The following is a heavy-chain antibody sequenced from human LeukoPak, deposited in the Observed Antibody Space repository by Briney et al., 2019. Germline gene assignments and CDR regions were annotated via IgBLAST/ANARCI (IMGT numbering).Heavy chain of an antibody. J-gene: IGHJ4*02. CDR1: GFTFSSYS. CDR3: ASLRGYSYGYDY. D-gene: IGHD5-18*01. V-gene: IGHV3-21*01. CDR2: ISSSSNYI. Sequence: GGSLRLSCAASGFTFSSYSMNWVRQAPGKGLEWVSSISSSSNYIYYADSVKGRFTISRDNAKNSLYLQMNSLRAEDTAVYYCASLRGYSYGYDYWGQGTLVTASS.